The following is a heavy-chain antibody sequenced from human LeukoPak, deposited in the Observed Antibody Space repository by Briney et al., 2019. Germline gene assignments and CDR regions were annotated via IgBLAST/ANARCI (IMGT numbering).Heavy chain of an antibody. Sequence: PSETLSLTCTVSGDSFSRYYWSWIRQPPGMGLEWIGHIYYNGNTNYNPSLESRVTISIDTSKNQFSLRLTSVTAADTAVYYCARYDFHYYYGMDVWGQGTTVTVSS. J-gene: IGHJ6*02. CDR2: IYYNGNT. D-gene: IGHD3-3*01. CDR3: ARYDFHYYYGMDV. V-gene: IGHV4-59*01. CDR1: GDSFSRYY.